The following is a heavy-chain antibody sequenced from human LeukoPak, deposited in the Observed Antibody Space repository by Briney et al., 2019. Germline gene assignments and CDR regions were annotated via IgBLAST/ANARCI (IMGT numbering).Heavy chain of an antibody. CDR1: GYTFTSYA. CDR2: INAGNGDT. V-gene: IGHV1-3*01. CDR3: ARDLYGSGSSP. D-gene: IGHD3-10*01. J-gene: IGHJ5*02. Sequence: KPGASVKVSCKASGYTFTSYAMHWVRQAPGQRLEWMGCINAGNGDTKYPQKFQGRVTITRDTSASTVYMELSSLRSEDTAVYYCARDLYGSGSSPWGQGTLVTVSS.